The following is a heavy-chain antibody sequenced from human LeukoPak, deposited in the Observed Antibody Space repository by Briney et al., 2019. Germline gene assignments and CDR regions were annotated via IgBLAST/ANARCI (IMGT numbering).Heavy chain of an antibody. J-gene: IGHJ4*02. CDR1: SGSISSSGYY. D-gene: IGHD3-10*01. CDR2: IYYSGST. V-gene: IGHV4-31*03. CDR3: AMNADMYYYVDN. Sequence: SETLSLTCTVSSGSISSSGYYCSWIRQHPGKGLEWIGCIYYSGSTYYNPSLKSRVTISVDTSKNQFSLSLSSVTAADTAVYYCAMNADMYYYVDNWGQGTLVTVSS.